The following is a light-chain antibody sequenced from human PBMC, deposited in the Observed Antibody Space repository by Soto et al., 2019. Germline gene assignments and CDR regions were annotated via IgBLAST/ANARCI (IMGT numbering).Light chain of an antibody. J-gene: IGLJ1*01. CDR1: SSDVGGYDY. CDR2: EVT. Sequence: QSVLTQPPSASGAPGQSVTISCTATSSDVGGYDYVSWYQQHPGKAPNLMIYEVTIRPSGVSDRFSGSKSGNTASLTVSGLQAEDEADYYCSSYTGGNPSYVFGTGTKV. V-gene: IGLV2-8*01. CDR3: SSYTGGNPSYV.